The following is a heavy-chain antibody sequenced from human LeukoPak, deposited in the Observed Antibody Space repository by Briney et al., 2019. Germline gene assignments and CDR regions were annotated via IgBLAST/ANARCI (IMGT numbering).Heavy chain of an antibody. CDR1: GYTFTSYD. CDR2: MSPNSGDT. J-gene: IGHJ4*02. Sequence: ASVKVSCTVSGYTFTSYDINWVRQATGQRPEWMGWMSPNSGDTGYAQKFQDRVTMTRNTSISTAYMELSSLRSDDTAVYYCARGPPNWGYDYWGPGTLVTVSS. CDR3: ARGPPNWGYDY. D-gene: IGHD7-27*01. V-gene: IGHV1-8*01.